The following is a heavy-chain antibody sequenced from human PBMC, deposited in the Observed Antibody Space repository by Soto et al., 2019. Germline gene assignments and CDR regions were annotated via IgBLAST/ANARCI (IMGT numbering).Heavy chain of an antibody. CDR2: IIPIFGTA. V-gene: IGHV1-69*13. CDR3: ARDCRMTTVTPGWFDP. J-gene: IGHJ5*02. Sequence: SVKVSCKASGGTFSSYAISWVRQAPGQGLEWMGGIIPIFGTANYAQKFQGRVTITADESTSTAYMELSSLRSEDTAVYYCARDCRMTTVTPGWFDPWGQGTLVTVS. D-gene: IGHD4-4*01. CDR1: GGTFSSYA.